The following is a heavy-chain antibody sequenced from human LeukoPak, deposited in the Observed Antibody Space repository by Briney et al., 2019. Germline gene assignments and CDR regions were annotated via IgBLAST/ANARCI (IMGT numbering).Heavy chain of an antibody. J-gene: IGHJ4*02. CDR3: ARPYCSSTSCYTLEHFDY. V-gene: IGHV5-51*01. D-gene: IGHD2-2*02. Sequence: GESLKISCKGSGYSFTSYWIGWVRQMPGKGLEWMGITYPGDSDTRYSPSFQGQVTISADKSFSTAYLQWSSLKASDTAMYYCARPYCSSTSCYTLEHFDYWGQGTLVTVSS. CDR2: TYPGDSDT. CDR1: GYSFTSYW.